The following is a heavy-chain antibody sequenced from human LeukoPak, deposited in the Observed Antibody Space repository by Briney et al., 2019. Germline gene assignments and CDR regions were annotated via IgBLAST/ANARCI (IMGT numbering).Heavy chain of an antibody. J-gene: IGHJ6*03. V-gene: IGHV3-48*03. CDR1: GFTFTIYA. Sequence: PGGSLRLSCAASGFTFTIYAMTWVRQAPGKGLEWVSHISSSGTTIYDADSVKGRFTISRDNAKNSLYLQMNSLRVEDTAVYYCAKGSGSYSRYYYYYMDVWGKGTTVTVSS. CDR3: AKGSGSYSRYYYYYMDV. D-gene: IGHD3-10*01. CDR2: ISSSGTTI.